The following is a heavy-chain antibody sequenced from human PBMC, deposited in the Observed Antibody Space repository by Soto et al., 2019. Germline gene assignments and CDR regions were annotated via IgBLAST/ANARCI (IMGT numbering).Heavy chain of an antibody. Sequence: ASVKVSCKASGYTFTGYYMHWVRQAPGQGLEWMGWINPNSGGTNYAQKFQGRVTMTRDTSISTAYMERSRLRSDDTAVYYCARGHGSGCYWYYWGQGTLVTVSS. CDR3: ARGHGSGCYWYY. J-gene: IGHJ4*02. CDR2: INPNSGGT. CDR1: GYTFTGYY. V-gene: IGHV1-2*02. D-gene: IGHD3-10*01.